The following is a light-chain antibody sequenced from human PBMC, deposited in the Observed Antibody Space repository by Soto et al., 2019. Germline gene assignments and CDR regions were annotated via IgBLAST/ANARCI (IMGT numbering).Light chain of an antibody. CDR3: ASYSSSSTLHV. CDR1: SSDISSSDY. V-gene: IGLV2-14*01. CDR2: DVS. J-gene: IGLJ1*01. Sequence: QSALTQPASVSGSPGQSITISCTGTSSDISSSDYVSWYQQDSDKAPKLIIMDVSRRPSGVSDRFSGSKSGNTASLTISGLQAEDEADYYCASYSSSSTLHVFGTGTKLTVL.